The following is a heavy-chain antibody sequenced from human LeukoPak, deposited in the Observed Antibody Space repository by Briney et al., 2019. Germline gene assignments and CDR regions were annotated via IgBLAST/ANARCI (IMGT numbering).Heavy chain of an antibody. V-gene: IGHV3-30*02. CDR2: IRDDGRNK. Sequence: GGSLRLSCAASGFTFSKYGMYWVRQAPGKGLKWVAFIRDDGRNKYHTDSVKGRFTISRDNSKNTLYLQMNSLRAEDTAVYYCAREGGGSLGEDYWGQGTLVTVSS. CDR1: GFTFSKYG. D-gene: IGHD2-15*01. CDR3: AREGGGSLGEDY. J-gene: IGHJ4*02.